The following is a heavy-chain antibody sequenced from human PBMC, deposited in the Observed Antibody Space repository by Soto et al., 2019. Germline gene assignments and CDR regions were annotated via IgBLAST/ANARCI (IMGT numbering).Heavy chain of an antibody. D-gene: IGHD5-12*01. Sequence: GESLKISCKGSGYSFTSYWIGWVRQMPGKGLEWMGIIYPGDSDTRYSPSFQGQVTISADKSISTAYLQWSSLKATDTTMYYCARAQMATIIILRDYGIDVWRQGTTVTVSS. CDR2: IYPGDSDT. V-gene: IGHV5-51*01. CDR3: ARAQMATIIILRDYGIDV. CDR1: GYSFTSYW. J-gene: IGHJ6*02.